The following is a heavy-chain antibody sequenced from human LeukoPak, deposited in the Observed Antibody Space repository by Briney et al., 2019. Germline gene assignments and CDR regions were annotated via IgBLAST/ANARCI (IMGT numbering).Heavy chain of an antibody. Sequence: PSETLSLTCSVSGGSLSSSSYYWGWIRQPPGRGLEWIGNIYETGSTNYNPSLKSRVTISVDTSKNQFSLKLSSVTAADTAVYYCARQVATKGEWAFDIWGQGTMVTASS. CDR3: ARQVATKGEWAFDI. CDR1: GGSLSSSSYY. J-gene: IGHJ3*02. CDR2: IYETGST. V-gene: IGHV4-39*01. D-gene: IGHD5-12*01.